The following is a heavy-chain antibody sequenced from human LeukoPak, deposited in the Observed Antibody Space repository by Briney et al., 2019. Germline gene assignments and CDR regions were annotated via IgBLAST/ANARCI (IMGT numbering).Heavy chain of an antibody. CDR3: AKDLHYGSADY. CDR1: GFTFSNYW. J-gene: IGHJ4*02. D-gene: IGHD3-10*01. V-gene: IGHV3-74*01. CDR2: INPDGSTT. Sequence: GGSLRLSCAASGFTFSNYWMHWVRHDPGKGRVWVSFINPDGSTTNYADSVKGRFTISRDNAKTALYLQMNSLRAEDTAVYYCAKDLHYGSADYWGQGTLVTVSS.